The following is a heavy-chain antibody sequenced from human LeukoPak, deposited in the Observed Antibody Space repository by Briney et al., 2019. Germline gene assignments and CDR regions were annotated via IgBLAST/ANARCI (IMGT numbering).Heavy chain of an antibody. CDR1: GYTFNSYG. CDR2: ISPYNGNT. D-gene: IGHD1-26*01. Sequence: ASVKVSCKASGYTFNSYGISWVRQAPGQGLAWMGWISPYNGNTNYAQMLQGRVTMTTDTSTSTAYMELRSLRSDDTAVYYCARGSVVGPTKGCFDYWGQGTLVTVSS. CDR3: ARGSVVGPTKGCFDY. V-gene: IGHV1-18*01. J-gene: IGHJ4*02.